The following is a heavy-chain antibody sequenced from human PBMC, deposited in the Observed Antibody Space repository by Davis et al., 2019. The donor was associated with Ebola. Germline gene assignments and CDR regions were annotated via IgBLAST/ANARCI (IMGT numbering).Heavy chain of an antibody. CDR2: IYYSGST. V-gene: IGHV4-59*01. D-gene: IGHD3-3*01. J-gene: IGHJ5*02. CDR3: ARQYYDFPVPPNWFDP. Sequence: SETLSLTCTVSGGSISSYYWSWIRQPPGKGLEWIGYIYYSGSTNYNPSLKSRVTISVDTSKNQFSLKLSSVTAADTAVYYCARQYYDFPVPPNWFDPWGQGTLVTVSP. CDR1: GGSISSYY.